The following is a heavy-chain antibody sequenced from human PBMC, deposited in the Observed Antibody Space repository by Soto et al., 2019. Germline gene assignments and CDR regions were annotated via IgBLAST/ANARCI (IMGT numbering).Heavy chain of an antibody. CDR1: GYSFTSYW. D-gene: IGHD2-8*02. CDR3: ARHTDYYYMDV. CDR2: IYPGESDT. J-gene: IGHJ6*03. Sequence: PGESLKNSCKGSGYSFTSYWIGWVRQMPGKGPEWKGVIYPGESDTRYSPSSQGQVTISADKSISAAYLQWSSLKASDTAMYYCARHTDYYYMDVWGKGTTVTVSS. V-gene: IGHV5-51*01.